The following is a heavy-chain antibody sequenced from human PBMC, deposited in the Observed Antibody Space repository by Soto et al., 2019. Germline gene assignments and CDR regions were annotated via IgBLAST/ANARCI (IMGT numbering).Heavy chain of an antibody. D-gene: IGHD3-16*01. V-gene: IGHV1-18*01. CDR3: LWGSSEFDY. CDR1: GYTFTSYA. J-gene: IGHJ4*02. Sequence: ASVKVSCKASGYTFTSYAMHWVRQAPGQRLEWMGWISAYTGSTKYAPKLQGRVTMTTDTSTTTAYMELRSLRSDDTAVYYCLWGSSEFDYWGQGTLVTVPQ. CDR2: ISAYTGST.